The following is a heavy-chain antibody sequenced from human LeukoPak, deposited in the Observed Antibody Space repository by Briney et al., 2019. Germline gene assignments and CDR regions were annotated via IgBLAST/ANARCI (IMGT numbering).Heavy chain of an antibody. CDR2: ISYDGSNK. V-gene: IGHV3-30*18. CDR1: GFIFSSYA. J-gene: IGHJ4*02. CDR3: AESGGLYSSGWFYYFDY. D-gene: IGHD6-19*01. Sequence: GGSLRLSCAASGFIFSSYAMSWVRQAPGKGLEWVAVISYDGSNKYYADSVKGRFTISRDNSKNTLYLQMNSLRAEDTAVYYCAESGGLYSSGWFYYFDYWGQGTLVTVSS.